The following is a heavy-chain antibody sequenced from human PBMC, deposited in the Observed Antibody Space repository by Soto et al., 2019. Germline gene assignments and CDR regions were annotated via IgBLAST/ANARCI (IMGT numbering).Heavy chain of an antibody. CDR1: GFTFSTYA. Sequence: EVQLLESGGGLVQPGGSLRLSCAASGFTFSTYAMSWVRQAPGKGLEWVSAISASGGLTYYADSVKGRFTISRVNSKNTLSLQMNSLRVEDTAGYYCAKLPSNDYVPPDWYFDFWGRGTLVSVSS. J-gene: IGHJ2*01. CDR3: AKLPSNDYVPPDWYFDF. D-gene: IGHD3-10*02. CDR2: ISASGGLT. V-gene: IGHV3-23*01.